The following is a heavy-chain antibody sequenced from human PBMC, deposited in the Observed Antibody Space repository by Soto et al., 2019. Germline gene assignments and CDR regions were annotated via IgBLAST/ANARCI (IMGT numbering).Heavy chain of an antibody. CDR1: GFTFSDYY. V-gene: IGHV3-11*01. CDR2: ISSSGSTI. D-gene: IGHD3-3*01. CDR3: ATFPPRIFGAAHDY. J-gene: IGHJ4*02. Sequence: GGSLRLSCAASGFTFSDYYMSWIRQAPGKGLEWVSYISSSGSTIYYADSVKGRFTISRDNAKNSLYLQMNSLRAEDTAVYYCATFPPRIFGAAHDYWGQGTLVTVSS.